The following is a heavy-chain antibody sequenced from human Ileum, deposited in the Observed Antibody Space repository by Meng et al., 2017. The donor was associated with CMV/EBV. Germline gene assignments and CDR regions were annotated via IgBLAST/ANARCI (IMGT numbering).Heavy chain of an antibody. V-gene: IGHV1-18*01. Sequence: QVQLWQSGAEVKKLGASVKVSCKASGYTFTSYGISWVRQAPGQGLEWMGWISGYKGDTDYAQKFQGRVTMTTDTFTSTAYMELRSLRSDDTAVYYCARETGEGTRDFGYWGQGTLVTVSS. CDR2: ISGYKGDT. CDR3: ARETGEGTRDFGY. J-gene: IGHJ4*02. D-gene: IGHD3-16*01. CDR1: GYTFTSYG.